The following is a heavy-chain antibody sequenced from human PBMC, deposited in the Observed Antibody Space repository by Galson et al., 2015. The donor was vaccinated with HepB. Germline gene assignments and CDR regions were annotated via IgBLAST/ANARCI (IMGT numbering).Heavy chain of an antibody. CDR2: ISAYNGAT. D-gene: IGHD3-3*01. Sequence: SVKVSCKASGYTFSTYGITWVRQAPGQGLEWMGWISAYNGATNFAQKVQGRVTMTTDTSTNTAYMELRSLKSDDTAVYYCARSHDFRHGDSWGQGTLVTVSS. V-gene: IGHV1-18*01. CDR1: GYTFSTYG. CDR3: ARSHDFRHGDS. J-gene: IGHJ4*02.